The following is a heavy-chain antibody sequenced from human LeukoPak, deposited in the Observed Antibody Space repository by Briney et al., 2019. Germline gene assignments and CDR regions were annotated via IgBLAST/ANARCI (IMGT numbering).Heavy chain of an antibody. J-gene: IGHJ1*01. Sequence: GKXLEWVSXIYSGGSTYYADSEKGRFTISRDNSKNTLYLQMNSLRAEDTAVYYCARGWAVSTDGYFQHWGQGTLVTVSS. CDR2: IYSGGST. D-gene: IGHD5/OR15-5a*01. V-gene: IGHV3-53*01. CDR3: ARGWAVSTDGYFQH.